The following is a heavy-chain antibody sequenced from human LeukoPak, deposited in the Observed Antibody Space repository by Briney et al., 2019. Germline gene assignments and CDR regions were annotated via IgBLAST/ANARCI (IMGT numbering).Heavy chain of an antibody. J-gene: IGHJ4*02. CDR1: GFTFNDYA. CDR3: ATTSGDYILTAIYY. V-gene: IGHV3-23*01. D-gene: IGHD4-17*01. Sequence: PGGSLRLSCVASGFTFNDYAMSWVRQAPGKGLEWVSSLSGSAGNTYYADSVRGRFSISRDNSKNTLYLQMTSLRAEDTAVYFCATTSGDYILTAIYYWGQGTLVTVSS. CDR2: LSGSAGNT.